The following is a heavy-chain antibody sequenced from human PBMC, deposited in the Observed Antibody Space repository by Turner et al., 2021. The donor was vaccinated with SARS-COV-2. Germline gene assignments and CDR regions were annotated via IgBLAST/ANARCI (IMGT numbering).Heavy chain of an antibody. CDR2: INPNRGGT. CDR1: GYTFTGYY. Sequence: VQLVQSGAEMKHPWSSLKVSFKAYGYTFTGYYMHLVRQTPGQGLEWIGWINPNRGGTNHAQKFQVSVTMTRDTFISTANTEMSRLRSDDTAVYECARVRSLSNYFDYWGQGTLVTVSS. CDR3: ARVRSLSNYFDY. V-gene: IGHV1-2*02. J-gene: IGHJ4*02.